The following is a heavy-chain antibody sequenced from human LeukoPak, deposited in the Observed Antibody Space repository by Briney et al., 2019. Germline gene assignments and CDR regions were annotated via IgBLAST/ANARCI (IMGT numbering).Heavy chain of an antibody. Sequence: SETLSLTCTVSGGSISSYYWSWIRQPPGKGLEWIGYIYYSGSTNYNPSLKSRVTISVDTSKNQFALKLSSVTAADTAVYYCARRLLWFGEAGWFDPWGQGTLVTVSS. D-gene: IGHD3-10*01. V-gene: IGHV4-59*01. J-gene: IGHJ5*02. CDR3: ARRLLWFGEAGWFDP. CDR2: IYYSGST. CDR1: GGSISSYY.